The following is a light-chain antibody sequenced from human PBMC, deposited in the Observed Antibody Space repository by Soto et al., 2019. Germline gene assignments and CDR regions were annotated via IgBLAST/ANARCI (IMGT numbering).Light chain of an antibody. CDR3: QQYASSPT. Sequence: EIVLTQSPATLSLSPWEKATLSCRASQSVSSYLAWYKQKPGQAPRLLIYDASTRATGIPARLSGSGSGTEFTLTISSLKSEDFAVYYCQQYASSPTFGEGTRLEIK. V-gene: IGKV3-11*01. CDR1: QSVSSY. J-gene: IGKJ5*01. CDR2: DAS.